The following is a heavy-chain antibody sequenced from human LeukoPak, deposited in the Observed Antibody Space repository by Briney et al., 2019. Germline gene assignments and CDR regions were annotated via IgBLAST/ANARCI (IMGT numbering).Heavy chain of an antibody. CDR2: IYYTGST. D-gene: IGHD5-18*01. CDR3: ARTTEGGYSYGYFYYYYMDV. V-gene: IGHV4-59*01. Sequence: SETLSLTCSVSGGSISSYYWSWIRQPPGKGLEWIGYIYYTGSTNYNPSLKSRVTISVDTSKNQFSLKLRSVTAADTAVYYCARTTEGGYSYGYFYYYYMDVWGKGTTVTISS. J-gene: IGHJ6*03. CDR1: GGSISSYY.